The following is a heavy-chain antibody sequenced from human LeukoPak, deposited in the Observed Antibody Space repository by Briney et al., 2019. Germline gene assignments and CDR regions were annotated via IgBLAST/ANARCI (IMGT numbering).Heavy chain of an antibody. J-gene: IGHJ4*02. CDR3: ASGGDTAMVTIDY. CDR2: ISYDGSNK. V-gene: IGHV3-30-3*01. Sequence: GRSLRLSCAASGFTFSSYAMHWVRQAPGKGLEWVAVISYDGSNKYYADSVKGRFTISRDNSKNTLYLQMNSLRAEDTAVYYCASGGDTAMVTIDYWGQGTLVTVSS. CDR1: GFTFSSYA. D-gene: IGHD5-18*01.